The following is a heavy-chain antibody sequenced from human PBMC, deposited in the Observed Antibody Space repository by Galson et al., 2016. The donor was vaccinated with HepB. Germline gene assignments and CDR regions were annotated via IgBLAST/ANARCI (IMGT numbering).Heavy chain of an antibody. V-gene: IGHV5-51*01. Sequence: SGAEVKKPGESLKISCKGSGYMFTRYWIGWVRQTPGKGLEWMGTIYPGDSDTRYSPSFQGLVTTSADKSINTAYLQWTSHRDSDNAMVYWWRAIMGDIFVTPGIPEYYFDLWGQGSLVTVSS. J-gene: IGHJ4*02. CDR1: GYMFTRYW. CDR3: WRAIMGDIFVTPGIPEYYFDL. D-gene: IGHD3-9*01. CDR2: IYPGDSDT.